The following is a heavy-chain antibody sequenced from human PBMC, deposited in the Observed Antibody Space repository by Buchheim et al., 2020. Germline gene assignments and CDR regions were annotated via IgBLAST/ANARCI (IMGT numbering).Heavy chain of an antibody. CDR1: GGSVSSGSYY. CDR3: ASIGDSSGYPPWDAFDI. J-gene: IGHJ3*02. CDR2: IYYSGST. V-gene: IGHV4-61*01. Sequence: QVQLQESGPGLVKPSETLSLTCTVSGGSVSSGSYYWSWIRQPPGKGLEWIGYIYYSGSTNYNPSLKSRVTISVDTSKNQFSLKLSSVTAADTAVYYCASIGDSSGYPPWDAFDIWGQGT. D-gene: IGHD3-22*01.